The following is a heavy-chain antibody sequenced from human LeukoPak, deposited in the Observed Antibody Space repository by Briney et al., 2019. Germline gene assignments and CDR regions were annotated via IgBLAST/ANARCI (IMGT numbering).Heavy chain of an antibody. CDR2: ISSSSSYI. V-gene: IGHV3-21*01. CDR3: ARDLHVGATRGGFDY. Sequence: PGGSLRLCCAASGFTFSSYSMNWVRQAPGKGLEWVSSISSSSSYIYYADSVKGRFTISRDNAKNSLYLQMNSLRAEDTAVYYCARDLHVGATRGGFDYWGQGTLVTVSS. D-gene: IGHD1-26*01. J-gene: IGHJ4*02. CDR1: GFTFSSYS.